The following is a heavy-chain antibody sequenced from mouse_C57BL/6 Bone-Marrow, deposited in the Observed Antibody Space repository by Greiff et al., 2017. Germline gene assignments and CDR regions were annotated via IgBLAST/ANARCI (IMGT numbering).Heavy chain of an antibody. V-gene: IGHV2-9-1*01. J-gene: IGHJ1*03. CDR2: IWTGGST. D-gene: IGHD2-3*01. Sequence: VQLQESGPGLVAPSQSLSITCTASGFSLTSYAISWVRQPPGKGLEWLGVIWTGGSTNYNSAPKSRLSISKDNSKSQVFLKMNSLQTDDTARYYCARNGWLLHWYFDVWGTGTTVTVSS. CDR3: ARNGWLLHWYFDV. CDR1: GFSLTSYA.